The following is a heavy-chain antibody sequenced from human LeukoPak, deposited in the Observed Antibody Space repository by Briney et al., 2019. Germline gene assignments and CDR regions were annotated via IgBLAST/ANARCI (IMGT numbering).Heavy chain of an antibody. Sequence: ASVKVSCKASRYTFTSYDINWVREAAGQGLEWMGWMNPNSGNTGYAQKFQGRVTMTRNTSISTAYMELSSLRSEDTAVYYCARTTLNYDFWSGYTDNWFDPWGQGTLVTVSS. CDR1: RYTFTSYD. J-gene: IGHJ5*02. CDR3: ARTTLNYDFWSGYTDNWFDP. D-gene: IGHD3-3*01. V-gene: IGHV1-8*01. CDR2: MNPNSGNT.